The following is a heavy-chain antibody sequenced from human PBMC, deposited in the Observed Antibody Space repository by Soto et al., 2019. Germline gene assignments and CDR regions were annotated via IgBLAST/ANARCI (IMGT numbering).Heavy chain of an antibody. D-gene: IGHD2-2*01. CDR1: GASISSAGYS. J-gene: IGHJ5*02. CDR3: ARDRCSSTSCEECWFGP. V-gene: IGHV4-31*03. Sequence: SETLSLTCTVSGASISSAGYSWSWVRQHPGKGLEWIGYITYSGDTDYNPSLRRRVSISIDTSRNQFSLKLRSVTAADTAVYYCARDRCSSTSCEECWFGPWGQGTLVTVSS. CDR2: ITYSGDT.